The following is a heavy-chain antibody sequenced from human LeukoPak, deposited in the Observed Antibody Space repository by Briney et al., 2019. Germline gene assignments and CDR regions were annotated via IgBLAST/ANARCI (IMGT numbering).Heavy chain of an antibody. CDR3: ARGPSRVLLFGDLCNYWFDS. CDR1: GYTFTSYD. V-gene: IGHV1-8*01. CDR2: MNPNSGNT. D-gene: IGHD3-10*01. Sequence: ASVKVSCKASGYTFTSYDINWVRQATGQGLEWMGWMNPNSGNTGYAQKFQGRVTMTRNTSISTAYMELSSLRSEDTAVYYCARGPSRVLLFGDLCNYWFDSWGQGTLVTVSS. J-gene: IGHJ5*01.